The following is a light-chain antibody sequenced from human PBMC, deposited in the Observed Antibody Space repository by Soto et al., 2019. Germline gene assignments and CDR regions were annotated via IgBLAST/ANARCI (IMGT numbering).Light chain of an antibody. J-gene: IGKJ1*01. CDR3: MQAQQTPPT. V-gene: IGKV2-28*01. CDR1: QSLLQSNGYNY. CDR2: FGS. Sequence: DIVMTQSPLSLPVTPGEPASISCSSSQSLLQSNGYNYLDWYLQKTGQSPQLLIYFGSYRASGVPDKFSGSGSGTDFTLKIRRVEAEDVGVYYCMQAQQTPPTFGQGTKVEIK.